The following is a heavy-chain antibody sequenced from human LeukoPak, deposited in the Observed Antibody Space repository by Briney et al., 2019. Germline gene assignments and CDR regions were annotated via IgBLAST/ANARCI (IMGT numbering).Heavy chain of an antibody. CDR3: ARGMVRGENWFDP. J-gene: IGHJ5*02. Sequence: SGTLSLTCAVSGGSIVSSDWWSWVRQPPGKGLEWIGEIYHSGITNYNPSLKSRLTISVDKSKNQFSLVLTSVTAADTAVYYCARGMVRGENWFDPWGQGTLVTVSS. CDR1: GGSIVSSDW. CDR2: IYHSGIT. V-gene: IGHV4-4*02. D-gene: IGHD3-10*01.